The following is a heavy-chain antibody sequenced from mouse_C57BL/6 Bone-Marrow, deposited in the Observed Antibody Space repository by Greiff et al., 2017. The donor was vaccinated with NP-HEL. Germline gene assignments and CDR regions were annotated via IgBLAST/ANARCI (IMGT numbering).Heavy chain of an antibody. CDR2: INPSSGYT. V-gene: IGHV1-4*01. D-gene: IGHD4-1*01. CDR1: GYTFTSYT. Sequence: QVQLKQSGAELARPGASVKMSCKASGYTFTSYTMHWVKQRPGQGLEWIGYINPSSGYTKYNQKFKDKATLTADKSSSTAYMQLSSLTSEDSAVYYCARTGTRAFDYWGQGTTLTVSS. J-gene: IGHJ2*01. CDR3: ARTGTRAFDY.